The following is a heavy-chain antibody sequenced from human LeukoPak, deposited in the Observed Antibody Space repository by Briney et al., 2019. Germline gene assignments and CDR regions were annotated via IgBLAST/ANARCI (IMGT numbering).Heavy chain of an antibody. V-gene: IGHV1-18*01. Sequence: NGNTNYAQKFQGRVTMTTDTSTSTAYMDLRSLTSDDTAVYYCANSKNYYDTSGLDYWGQGTLVTVSS. D-gene: IGHD3-22*01. J-gene: IGHJ4*02. CDR2: NGNT. CDR3: ANSKNYYDTSGLDY.